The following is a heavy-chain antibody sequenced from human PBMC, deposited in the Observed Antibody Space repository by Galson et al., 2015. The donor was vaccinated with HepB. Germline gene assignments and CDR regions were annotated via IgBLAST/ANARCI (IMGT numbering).Heavy chain of an antibody. Sequence: SLRLSCAASTFIFSTYSMNWVRQAPGKGLEWVSYISSSSTTIYYADSVKGRFTISRDNAKNSLYLQMNSLRADDTAVYFCARGEPGNVLFWGQGTLVTVSS. CDR3: ARGEPGNVLF. CDR2: ISSSSTTI. J-gene: IGHJ4*02. D-gene: IGHD1-14*01. CDR1: TFIFSTYS. V-gene: IGHV3-48*04.